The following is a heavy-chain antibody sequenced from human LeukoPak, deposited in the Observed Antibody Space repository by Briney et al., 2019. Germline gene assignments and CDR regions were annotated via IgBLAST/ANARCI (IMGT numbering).Heavy chain of an antibody. CDR3: ARDSRNFWSGYYRGRGGYDY. J-gene: IGHJ4*02. CDR2: INPNSGGT. Sequence: GASVKVSCKASGYTFTGYYMHWVRQAPGQGLEWMGWINPNSGGTNYAQKFQGRVTMTRDTSISTAYMELSRLRSDDTAVYYCARDSRNFWSGYYRGRGGYDYWGQGTLVTVSS. V-gene: IGHV1-2*02. D-gene: IGHD3-3*01. CDR1: GYTFTGYY.